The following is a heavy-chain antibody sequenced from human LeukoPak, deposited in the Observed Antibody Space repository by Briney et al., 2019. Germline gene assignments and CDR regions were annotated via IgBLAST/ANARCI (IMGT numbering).Heavy chain of an antibody. CDR3: AREVVGYYYYYMDV. CDR2: IIPIFGTA. CDR1: GGTFSSYA. J-gene: IGHJ6*03. D-gene: IGHD2-15*01. V-gene: IGHV1-69*05. Sequence: SVKVSCKASGGTFSSYAVSWVRQAPGQGLEWMGGIIPIFGTANYAQKFQGRVTITTDESTSTAYMELSSLRSEDTAVYYCAREVVGYYYYYMDVWGKGTTVTVSS.